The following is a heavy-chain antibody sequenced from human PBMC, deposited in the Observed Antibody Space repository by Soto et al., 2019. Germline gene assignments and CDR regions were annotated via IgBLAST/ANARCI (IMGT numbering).Heavy chain of an antibody. D-gene: IGHD3-22*01. CDR3: TTDGFTGIVGI. Sequence: PVGSLSLSCAASGFPFTKAWMTWVRQAPGKGLEWVGRIRSKTSSETREYAAPVKGRFTISRDDSKNMLYLEMNSLKIEDTGVYYCTTDGFTGIVGIWGQGTMVTVSS. CDR1: GFPFTKAW. J-gene: IGHJ3*02. CDR2: IRSKTSSETR. V-gene: IGHV3-15*01.